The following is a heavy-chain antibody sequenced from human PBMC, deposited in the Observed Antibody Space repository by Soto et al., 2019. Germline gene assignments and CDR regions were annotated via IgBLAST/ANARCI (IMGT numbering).Heavy chain of an antibody. CDR3: ARVSNDFSGNGAFDY. D-gene: IGHD6-13*01. V-gene: IGHV4-59*01. CDR2: IYSSGST. J-gene: IGHJ4*02. Sequence: SETLSLTCTVSGGSISGYYWIWIRQPPDKGPEWIGYIYSSGSTNYNPSLKSRVTISVDTSKNQFSLNLSSVTTADTAVYYCARVSNDFSGNGAFDYWGQGTLVTVSS. CDR1: GGSISGYY.